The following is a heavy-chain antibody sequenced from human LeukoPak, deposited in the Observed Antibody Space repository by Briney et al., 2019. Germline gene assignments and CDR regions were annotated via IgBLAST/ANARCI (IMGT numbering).Heavy chain of an antibody. CDR2: ISGGYSYI. D-gene: IGHD5-12*01. J-gene: IGHJ6*03. V-gene: IGHV3-21*06. Sequence: GGSLRLSCSASGFTFTNYYLHWVRQAPGKGLEWVSSISGGYSYINYAASVKGRFTISRDSAKNSLFLQMDSLRAEDTAVYYCARAFGGYDSQHFYYYMDVWGKGTTVTVSS. CDR3: ARAFGGYDSQHFYYYMDV. CDR1: GFTFTNYY.